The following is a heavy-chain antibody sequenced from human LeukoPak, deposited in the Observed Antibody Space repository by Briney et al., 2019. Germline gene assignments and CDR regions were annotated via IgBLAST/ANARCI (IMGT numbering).Heavy chain of an antibody. D-gene: IGHD6-13*01. Sequence: ASVKVSCKASGYTFTDYYMHWVRQAPGQGLEWIGWINPNRGDTIFAQTFHGRVTMIKDTSISTAYMELSRLTSDDTAVYFCARCTAAAGTYPLDYWGQGTLVTVSS. CDR2: INPNRGDT. V-gene: IGHV1-2*02. J-gene: IGHJ4*02. CDR3: ARCTAAAGTYPLDY. CDR1: GYTFTDYY.